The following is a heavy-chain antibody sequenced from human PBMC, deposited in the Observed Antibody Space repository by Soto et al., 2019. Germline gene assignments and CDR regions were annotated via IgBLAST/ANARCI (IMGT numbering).Heavy chain of an antibody. CDR1: GFTFSSYA. D-gene: IGHD6-6*01. CDR3: AKPVQLGPGYYYGMDV. V-gene: IGHV3-23*01. Sequence: EVQLLESGGGLVQPGGSLRLSCAASGFTFSSYAMGWVRQAPGKGLEWVSAIRVSGDSTYYADSVKGRFTVSRDNSKNTVYLQKNSLRAYDTAVYYCAKPVQLGPGYYYGMDVWGQVTTVTVSS. CDR2: IRVSGDST. J-gene: IGHJ6*02.